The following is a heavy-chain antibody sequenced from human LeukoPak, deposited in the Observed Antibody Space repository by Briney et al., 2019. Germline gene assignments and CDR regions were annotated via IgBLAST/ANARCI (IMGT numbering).Heavy chain of an antibody. CDR2: ISGDGGST. CDR1: GFTFGDYA. Sequence: GGSLRLSCAASGFTFGDYAMDWGRQAPGKGLEWVSLISGDGGSTYYADSVKGRFTISRDNSKNSLYLQMNSLRTEDTALYYCANRVVVTVYDAFDIWGQGTMVTVSS. CDR3: ANRVVVTVYDAFDI. D-gene: IGHD2-21*02. V-gene: IGHV3-43*02. J-gene: IGHJ3*02.